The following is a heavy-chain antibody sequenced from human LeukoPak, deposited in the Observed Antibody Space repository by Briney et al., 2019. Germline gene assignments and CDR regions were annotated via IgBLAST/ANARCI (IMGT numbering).Heavy chain of an antibody. V-gene: IGHV3-48*03. CDR3: ARSGSYSPL. J-gene: IGHJ1*01. CDR1: GFTFNIYE. Sequence: GGSLRLSCAASGFTFNIYEMDWVRQAPGKGLEWVSYISTSGSNIYYTDAVEGRFTISRDHAKNSLYLQMNSLRAEDTGVYYCARSGSYSPLWGQGTGVTV. CDR2: ISTSGSNI. D-gene: IGHD1-26*01.